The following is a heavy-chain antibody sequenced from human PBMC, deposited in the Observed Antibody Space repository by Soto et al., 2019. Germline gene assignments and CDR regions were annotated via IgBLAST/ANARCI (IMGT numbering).Heavy chain of an antibody. Sequence: GGALRLSCTVSGFTFSDNYIDWVRQAPGKGLEWVGRSRDKAQGYSTIYAASVKGRFTPSRDESKSSVYLQMNSLKTEDTAIYYCVRTTYFSDSSVYTRFFDYWGQGTLVTVSS. J-gene: IGHJ4*02. V-gene: IGHV3-72*01. CDR2: SRDKAQGYST. D-gene: IGHD3-22*01. CDR1: GFTFSDNY. CDR3: VRTTYFSDSSVYTRFFDY.